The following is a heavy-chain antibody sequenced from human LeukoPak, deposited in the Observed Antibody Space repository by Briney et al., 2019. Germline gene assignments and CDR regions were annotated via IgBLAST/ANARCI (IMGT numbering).Heavy chain of an antibody. D-gene: IGHD3-3*01. Sequence: SETLSLTCAVYGGSFSGYYWSWIRQPPGEGLEWIGEINHSGSTNYNPSLKSRVTISVDTSKNQFSLKLSSVTAADTAVYYCARVNVLRFLERLRINGYYFDYWGQGTLVTVSS. CDR3: ARVNVLRFLERLRINGYYFDY. V-gene: IGHV4-34*01. CDR1: GGSFSGYY. J-gene: IGHJ4*02. CDR2: INHSGST.